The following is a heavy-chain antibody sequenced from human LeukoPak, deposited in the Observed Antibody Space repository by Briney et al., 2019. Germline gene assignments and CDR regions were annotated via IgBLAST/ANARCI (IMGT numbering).Heavy chain of an antibody. CDR2: IYHSGST. V-gene: IGHV4-30-2*01. J-gene: IGHJ5*02. D-gene: IGHD5-18*01. Sequence: TLSLTCAVSGGSISSGGYSWSWIRQPPGKGLEWIGYIYHSGSTYYNPSLKSRVTISVDRSKNQFSLKLSSVTAADTAVYYCARYSHNWFDPWGQGTLVTVSS. CDR3: ARYSHNWFDP. CDR1: GGSISSGGYS.